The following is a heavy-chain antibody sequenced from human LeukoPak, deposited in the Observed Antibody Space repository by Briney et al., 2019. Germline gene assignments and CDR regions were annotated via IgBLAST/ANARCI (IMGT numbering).Heavy chain of an antibody. D-gene: IGHD2-2*01. Sequence: PSETLSLTCTVSGGSISSGGYYWSWIRQHPGKGLEWIGYIYYSGSTYYNPSLKSRVTISVDTSKNQFSPKLSSVTAADTAVYYCARAGGVVPAAHDAFDIWGQGTMVTVSS. J-gene: IGHJ3*02. CDR3: ARAGGVVPAAHDAFDI. CDR1: GGSISSGGYY. CDR2: IYYSGST. V-gene: IGHV4-31*03.